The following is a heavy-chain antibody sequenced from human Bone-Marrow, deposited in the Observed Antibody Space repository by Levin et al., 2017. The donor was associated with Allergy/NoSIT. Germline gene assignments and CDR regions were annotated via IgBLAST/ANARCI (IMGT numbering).Heavy chain of an antibody. J-gene: IGHJ4*02. CDR3: ARDLGGYYDTSGWRGYFDY. CDR1: GDSVSSNTAS. V-gene: IGHV6-1*01. D-gene: IGHD3-22*01. Sequence: PSETLSLTCAISGDSVSSNTASWNWIRQSPSRGLEWLGRTYYRSKWSNDYAVSVKSRITINPDTSKNQFSLQLNSVTPEDTAVYYCARDLGGYYDTSGWRGYFDYWGQGTLVTVSS. CDR2: TYYRSKWSN.